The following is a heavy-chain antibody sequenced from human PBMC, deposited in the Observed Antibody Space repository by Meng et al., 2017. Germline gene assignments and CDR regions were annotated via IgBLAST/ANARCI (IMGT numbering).Heavy chain of an antibody. V-gene: IGHV3-7*01. J-gene: IGHJ6*02. CDR3: ARVDGEQWLGNYYYYGMDV. CDR2: IKQDGSEK. CDR1: GFTFSSYW. D-gene: IGHD6-19*01. Sequence: GESLKISCAASGFTFSSYWMSWVRQAPGKGLEWVANIKQDGSEKYYVDSVKGRFTISRENAKNSLYLQMNSLRAEDTAVYYCARVDGEQWLGNYYYYGMDVWGQGTTVTVSS.